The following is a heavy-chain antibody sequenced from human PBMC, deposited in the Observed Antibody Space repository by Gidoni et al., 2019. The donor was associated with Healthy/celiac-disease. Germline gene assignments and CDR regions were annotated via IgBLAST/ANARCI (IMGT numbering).Heavy chain of an antibody. CDR1: GFTFDDYG. D-gene: IGHD3-22*01. CDR2: ITWNGGST. J-gene: IGHJ4*02. CDR3: ARAYYDSSGYPF. Sequence: EVQLVESGGGVVRPGGSLRPSCAASGFTFDDYGMSWVRQAPGKGLGWVSGITWNGGSTGYADSVKGRFTISRDNAKNSLYLQMNSLRAEDTALYYCARAYYDSSGYPFWGQGTLVTVSS. V-gene: IGHV3-20*04.